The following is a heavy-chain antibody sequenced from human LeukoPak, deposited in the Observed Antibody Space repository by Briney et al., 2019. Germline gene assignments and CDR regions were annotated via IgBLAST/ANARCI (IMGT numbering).Heavy chain of an antibody. CDR1: GYSFTSYW. CDR3: ARGPGVRYCSNGVCYTSDY. CDR2: IYPGDSDT. D-gene: IGHD2-8*01. J-gene: IGHJ4*02. Sequence: GESLKISCKGSGYSFTSYWIGWVRQVPGKGLEGMGIIYPGDSDTRYSPSFQGQVTISADKSISTAYLQWSSLKASDTAMYYCARGPGVRYCSNGVCYTSDYWGQGTLVTVSS. V-gene: IGHV5-51*01.